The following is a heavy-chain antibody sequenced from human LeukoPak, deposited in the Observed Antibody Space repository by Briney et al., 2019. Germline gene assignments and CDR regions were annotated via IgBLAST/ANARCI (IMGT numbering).Heavy chain of an antibody. CDR2: ISCNSGSI. Sequence: GGSLRLSCAASGFTFDDYAMRWVRQAPGKGLEWVSGISCNSGSIGYADSVKGRFTISRDNAKNSLYLQMNSLRAEDTALYYCAKDKSPYWYFDLWGRGSLVTVSS. V-gene: IGHV3-9*01. J-gene: IGHJ2*01. CDR3: AKDKSPYWYFDL. CDR1: GFTFDDYA.